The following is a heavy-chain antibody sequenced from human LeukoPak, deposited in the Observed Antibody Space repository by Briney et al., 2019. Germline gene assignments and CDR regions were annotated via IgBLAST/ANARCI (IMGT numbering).Heavy chain of an antibody. Sequence: GGPLRLSCAASGFTFISYEMHWVRQAPGQGLEWVSYISSSGSTIYYADSVRGRFTVSRDNAKNSLYLQVNSLRAEDTAVYYCARADILTGYFMDVWGKGTTVTVSS. CDR3: ARADILTGYFMDV. J-gene: IGHJ6*03. D-gene: IGHD3-9*01. V-gene: IGHV3-48*03. CDR2: ISSSGSTI. CDR1: GFTFISYE.